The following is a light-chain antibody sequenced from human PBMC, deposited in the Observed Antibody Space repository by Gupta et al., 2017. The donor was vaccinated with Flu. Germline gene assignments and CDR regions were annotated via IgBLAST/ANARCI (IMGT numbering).Light chain of an antibody. Sequence: SSNIGRSPVNGYRQFPGSAPKVLIYTNNKRPSGVPDRFSGSKSGTSASLSISGLQSEDEADYYCAAWDDIVNGPVFGGGPRLTVL. J-gene: IGLJ2*01. CDR3: AAWDDIVNGPV. CDR1: SSNIGRSP. CDR2: TNN. V-gene: IGLV1-44*01.